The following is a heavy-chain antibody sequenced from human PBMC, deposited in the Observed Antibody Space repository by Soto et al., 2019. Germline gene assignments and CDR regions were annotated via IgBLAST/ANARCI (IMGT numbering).Heavy chain of an antibody. Sequence: GGSLRLSCTASGFTFNNYAMNWVRQAPGKGLEWVSTIGGTTANIYYADSVKGRFTISRDNSKNTLYLQMNSLRAEDTAVYYCAKRHNSDWYYFDYWGQGTLVTVSS. CDR2: IGGTTANI. CDR3: AKRHNSDWYYFDY. V-gene: IGHV3-23*01. D-gene: IGHD3-9*01. CDR1: GFTFNNYA. J-gene: IGHJ4*02.